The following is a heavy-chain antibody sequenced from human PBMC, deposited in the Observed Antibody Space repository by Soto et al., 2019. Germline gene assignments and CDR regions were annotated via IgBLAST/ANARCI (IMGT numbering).Heavy chain of an antibody. D-gene: IGHD4-17*01. V-gene: IGHV3-23*01. CDR1: GFTFISYA. J-gene: IGHJ2*01. CDR3: MEKSIGTVTNPVYWYFDL. Sequence: EVQLLESGGGLVQPGGSLRLSCAASGFTFISYAMSWVRQAPGKGLEWVSGTSGGGGVAFYADSVKGRFTISRDNSKISLYLHNMILIGEDTALYYCMEKSIGTVTNPVYWYFDLWGRGTLVTVSS. CDR2: TSGGGGVA.